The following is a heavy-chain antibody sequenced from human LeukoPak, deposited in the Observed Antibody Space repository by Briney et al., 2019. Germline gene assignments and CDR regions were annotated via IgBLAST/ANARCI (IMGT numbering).Heavy chain of an antibody. D-gene: IGHD2-2*02. CDR3: ARGYCSSTSCYSYYYYYMDV. CDR1: GYTFTSYG. CDR2: INPNSGGT. Sequence: ASVKVSCKASGYTFTSYGISWVRQAPGQGLEWMGWINPNSGGTNYAQKFQGRVTMTRDTSISSAYMELSRLRSDDTAVYYCARGYCSSTSCYSYYYYYMDVWGKGTTVTVSS. V-gene: IGHV1-2*02. J-gene: IGHJ6*03.